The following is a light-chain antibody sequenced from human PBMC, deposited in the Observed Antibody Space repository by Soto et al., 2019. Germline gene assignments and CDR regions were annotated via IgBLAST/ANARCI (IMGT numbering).Light chain of an antibody. CDR1: SGSIASNY. Sequence: NFMLTQPHSVSESPGKTVIISCTRSSGSIASNYVQWYQQRPGSSPTPVIYEDNQRPSGVPDRFSGSIDSSSNSASLTISGLETEDEADYFCQSYDATNQVFGGGTKLTVL. CDR2: EDN. CDR3: QSYDATNQV. J-gene: IGLJ3*02. V-gene: IGLV6-57*01.